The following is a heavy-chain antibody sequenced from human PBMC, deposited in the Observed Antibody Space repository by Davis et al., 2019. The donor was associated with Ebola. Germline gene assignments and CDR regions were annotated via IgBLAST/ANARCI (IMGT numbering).Heavy chain of an antibody. J-gene: IGHJ4*02. CDR1: GGSISNSFYN. D-gene: IGHD3-16*01. CDR2: IYYSGNT. CDR3: ARLGFLGGQFDC. Sequence: SETLSLTCTVSGGSISNSFYNWGWIRQPPGKGLEWIASIYYSGNTYYNPSLKSRVTMSVDTSKNQFSLKLSSVTAADTAVYYCARLGFLGGQFDCWGQGTLVTVSA. V-gene: IGHV4-39*07.